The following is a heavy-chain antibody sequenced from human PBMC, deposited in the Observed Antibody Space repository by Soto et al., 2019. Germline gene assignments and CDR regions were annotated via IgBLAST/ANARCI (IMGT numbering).Heavy chain of an antibody. CDR3: VMVDNYVTPTPQDV. V-gene: IGHV1-18*01. Sequence: QVQLVQTGDEVKKPGASVKVSCKASGYIFVNYGIAWVRQAPRQGLEWMGWISPYTGNTHSASKVQGRLTITTDTSPSTAYMDLGSLTSDDTAVYYCVMVDNYVTPTPQDVWGQGTTVTVSS. D-gene: IGHD3-16*01. J-gene: IGHJ6*02. CDR1: GYIFVNYG. CDR2: ISPYTGNT.